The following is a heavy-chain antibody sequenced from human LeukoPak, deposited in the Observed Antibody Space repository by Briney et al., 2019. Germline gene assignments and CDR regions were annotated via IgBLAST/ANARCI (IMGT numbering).Heavy chain of an antibody. Sequence: PSETLSLTCTVSGASISSSSSYWGWIRQPPGKGLEWLGSIFYSGRTYYNPSLKSRLTISVDTSKNLISLKLSSVTAADTAVYYCARDTTTATTEFYFDYWGPGTLVTVSS. CDR1: GASISSSSSY. D-gene: IGHD4-11*01. V-gene: IGHV4-39*07. CDR3: ARDTTTATTEFYFDY. CDR2: IFYSGRT. J-gene: IGHJ4*02.